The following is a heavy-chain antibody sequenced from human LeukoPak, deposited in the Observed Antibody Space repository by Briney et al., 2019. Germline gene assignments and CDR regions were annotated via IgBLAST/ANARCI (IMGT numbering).Heavy chain of an antibody. Sequence: GGSLRLSCAGSGFTFSSYWMSWVRQAPGKGLEWVANIKQDGSDKYYVDSVKGRFTISKDNAKNSLYLQMNSLRAEDTAVYYCARDGDYDGNYYYYYYMDVWGKGTTVTISS. D-gene: IGHD4-17*01. J-gene: IGHJ6*03. CDR3: ARDGDYDGNYYYYYYMDV. V-gene: IGHV3-7*01. CDR1: GFTFSSYW. CDR2: IKQDGSDK.